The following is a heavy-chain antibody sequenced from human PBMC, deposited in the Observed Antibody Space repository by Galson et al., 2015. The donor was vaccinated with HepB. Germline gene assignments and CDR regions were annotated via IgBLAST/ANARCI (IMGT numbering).Heavy chain of an antibody. CDR2: IFRSGSN. CDR3: AREPMLPMGFDY. V-gene: IGHV4-4*07. D-gene: IGHD3-10*02. Sequence: ETLSLTCTVSGGSINSEYWSWIRQAAGKGPEYIGRIFRSGSNNYNPSLRSRVTMSIDTSKSQISLKMRSVTVADTAVYYCAREPMLPMGFDYWGQGILVAVSS. J-gene: IGHJ4*02. CDR1: GGSINSEY.